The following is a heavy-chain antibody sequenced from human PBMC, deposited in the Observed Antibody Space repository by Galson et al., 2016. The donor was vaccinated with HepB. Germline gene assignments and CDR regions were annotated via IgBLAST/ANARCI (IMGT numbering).Heavy chain of an antibody. Sequence: SLRLSCAASGFTFSSDAMHWVRQAPSKGLEWVAVISYDGNYKSYADAVKGRFTISRDNSKNTLFLQMNSLRPEDTAVYYCARAPPLEGSDYNTQYYFDFWGQGTLVAVSP. J-gene: IGHJ4*02. D-gene: IGHD3-3*01. CDR2: ISYDGNYK. CDR3: ARAPPLEGSDYNTQYYFDF. V-gene: IGHV3-30*04. CDR1: GFTFSSDA.